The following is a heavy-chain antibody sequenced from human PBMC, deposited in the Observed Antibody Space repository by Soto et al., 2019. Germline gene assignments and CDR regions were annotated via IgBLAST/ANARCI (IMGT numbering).Heavy chain of an antibody. J-gene: IGHJ5*02. CDR1: GFSFSTSGMC. D-gene: IGHD3-9*01. CDR3: AHRLRYFDWLTRVVPEENWFDP. V-gene: IGHV2-70*12. CDR2: IDWDDDK. Sequence: SGPTLVNPTQTLTLTCTFSGFSFSTSGMCVSWIRQPPGKALEWLALIDWDDDKFYLPSLKTRLTITRDTSKNQVVLTMTNMDPVDTATYYFAHRLRYFDWLTRVVPEENWFDPWGQVTLVTVSS.